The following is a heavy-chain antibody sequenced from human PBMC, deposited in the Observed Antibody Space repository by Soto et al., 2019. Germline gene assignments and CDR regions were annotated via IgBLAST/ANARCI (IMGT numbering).Heavy chain of an antibody. CDR3: ARSRFLEWLFLWY. J-gene: IGHJ4*02. Sequence: SETLSLTCTVSGGSISSGDYYWSWIRQPPGKGLEWIGYIYYSGSTYYNPSLKSRVTISVDTSKNQFSLKLSSVTAADTAVYYCARSRFLEWLFLWYWGQGTLVTVSS. V-gene: IGHV4-30-4*01. D-gene: IGHD3-3*01. CDR1: GGSISSGDYY. CDR2: IYYSGST.